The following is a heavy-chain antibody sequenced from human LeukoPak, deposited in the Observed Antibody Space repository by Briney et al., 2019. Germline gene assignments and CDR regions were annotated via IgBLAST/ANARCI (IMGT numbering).Heavy chain of an antibody. CDR2: IYPGDSDT. CDR1: GSSFTSYW. V-gene: IGHV5-51*01. Sequence: GASLKISCKGSGSSFTSYWIGWVRQMPGKGLEWMGIIYPGDSDTRYSPSFQGQVTISADKSISTAYLQWSSLMASDTAMYYCARRVGYCSSTSCYRAFDIWGQGTMVTVSS. D-gene: IGHD2-2*01. J-gene: IGHJ3*02. CDR3: ARRVGYCSSTSCYRAFDI.